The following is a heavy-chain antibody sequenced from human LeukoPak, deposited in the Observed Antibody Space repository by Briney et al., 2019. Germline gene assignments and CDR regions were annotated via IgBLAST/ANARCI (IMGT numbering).Heavy chain of an antibody. CDR3: AKDRNYYDSSGYPQTQTRDGY. CDR2: ISGSGGST. CDR1: GFTFSSYA. V-gene: IGHV3-23*01. D-gene: IGHD3-22*01. Sequence: GRSLRLSCAASGFTFSSYAMSWVRQAPGKGLEWVSAISGSGGSTYYADSVKGRFTISRDNSKNTLYLQMNSLRAEDTAVYYCAKDRNYYDSSGYPQTQTRDGYWGQGTLVTVSS. J-gene: IGHJ4*02.